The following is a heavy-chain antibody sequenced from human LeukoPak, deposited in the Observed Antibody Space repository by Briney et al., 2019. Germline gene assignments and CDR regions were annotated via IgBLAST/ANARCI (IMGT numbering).Heavy chain of an antibody. Sequence: PGGSLRLSCAASGFTFSSYSTNWVRRAPGKGLEWVSSISSSSSYIYYADSVKGRFTISRDNAKNSLYLQMNSLRAEDTAVYYCARDSSGWYADYWGQGTLVTVSS. CDR1: GFTFSSYS. V-gene: IGHV3-21*01. CDR3: ARDSSGWYADY. J-gene: IGHJ4*02. CDR2: ISSSSSYI. D-gene: IGHD6-19*01.